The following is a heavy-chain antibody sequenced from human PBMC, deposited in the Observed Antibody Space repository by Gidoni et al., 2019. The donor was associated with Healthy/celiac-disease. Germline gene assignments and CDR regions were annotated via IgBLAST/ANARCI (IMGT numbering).Heavy chain of an antibody. V-gene: IGHV4-38-2*02. CDR3: ARLDVVVVAATVSYGMDV. CDR1: GYSISSGYY. J-gene: IGHJ6*02. CDR2: ISHSGSI. D-gene: IGHD2-15*01. Sequence: QVQLQESGPGLVKPSATLSLTCTVSGYSISSGYYWGWIRQPPGKVLEWIGSISHSGSIYYNPSRKSRVTISVDTSKNQFALKLSSVTAADTAVYYCARLDVVVVAATVSYGMDVWGQGTTVTVSS.